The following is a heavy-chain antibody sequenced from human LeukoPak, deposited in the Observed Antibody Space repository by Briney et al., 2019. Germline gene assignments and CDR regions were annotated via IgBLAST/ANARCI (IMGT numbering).Heavy chain of an antibody. CDR1: GGSISSYY. V-gene: IGHV4-4*07. D-gene: IGHD1-26*01. CDR2: IYTSGST. Sequence: SETLSLTCTVSGGSISSYYWSWIRQPAGKGLEWIGRIYTSGSTNYNPSLKSRVTMSVDTSMNQFSLKLSSVTAADTAVYYCARVPVVVGATTYYYYYMDVWGKGTTVTVSS. J-gene: IGHJ6*03. CDR3: ARVPVVVGATTYYYYYMDV.